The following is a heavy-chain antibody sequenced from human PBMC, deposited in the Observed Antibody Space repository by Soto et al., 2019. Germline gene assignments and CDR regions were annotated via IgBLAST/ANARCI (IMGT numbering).Heavy chain of an antibody. Sequence: GASVKVSCKASGYTFTSYGISWVRQAPGQGLEWMGWISAYNGNTNYAQKLQGTVTMTTDTSTSTAYMELRSLRSDDTAVYYCARVWLAQLRYFDWLSSEWFDPWGQGTLVTVSS. CDR1: GYTFTSYG. CDR3: ARVWLAQLRYFDWLSSEWFDP. D-gene: IGHD3-9*01. V-gene: IGHV1-18*01. J-gene: IGHJ5*02. CDR2: ISAYNGNT.